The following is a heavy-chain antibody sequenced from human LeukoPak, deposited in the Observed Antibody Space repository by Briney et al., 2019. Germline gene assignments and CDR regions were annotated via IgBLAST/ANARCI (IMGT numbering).Heavy chain of an antibody. Sequence: ASVKVSCKVSGYPFSEVYMHWVRQAPGKGLEWMGGFDPEEDKTIHAQKFRGRVIMTEDTSTDTAYMELTSLTSEDTTVYYCAVFGGNPLNWFSPWGQGTLVIVSS. CDR2: FDPEEDKT. J-gene: IGHJ5*02. CDR1: GYPFSEVY. CDR3: AVFGGNPLNWFSP. D-gene: IGHD4-23*01. V-gene: IGHV1-24*01.